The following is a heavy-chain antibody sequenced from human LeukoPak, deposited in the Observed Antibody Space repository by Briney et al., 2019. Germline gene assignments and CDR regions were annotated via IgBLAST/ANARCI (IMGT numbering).Heavy chain of an antibody. J-gene: IGHJ4*02. Sequence: PETLSLTCTVSGGSMSNSGYYWGWIRQPPGKGLEWIGNIYYSGSTYYNPSLKRRITISVDTSKNQFSLKLSSVTAADTAVHYCARAYSRGWFNLDYWGQGTLVTVSS. D-gene: IGHD6-19*01. CDR3: ARAYSRGWFNLDY. V-gene: IGHV4-39*01. CDR1: GGSMSNSGYY. CDR2: IYYSGST.